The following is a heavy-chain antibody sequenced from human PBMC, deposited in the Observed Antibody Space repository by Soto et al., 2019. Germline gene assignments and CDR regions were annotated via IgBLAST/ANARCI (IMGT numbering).Heavy chain of an antibody. CDR1: GGSISSGGYY. J-gene: IGHJ4*02. Sequence: QVQLQESGPGLVKPSQTLSLTCTVSGGSISSGGYYWSWIRQHPGKGLEWIGYIYYRGSTYYNPSIKGRGTIPVDTSKNQFSLKLSSVTAADTAVYYCARGIVAPALDYYDYIWGSYRYVYFDYWGQGTLVTVSS. V-gene: IGHV4-31*03. CDR3: ARGIVAPALDYYDYIWGSYRYVYFDY. D-gene: IGHD3-16*02. CDR2: IYYRGST.